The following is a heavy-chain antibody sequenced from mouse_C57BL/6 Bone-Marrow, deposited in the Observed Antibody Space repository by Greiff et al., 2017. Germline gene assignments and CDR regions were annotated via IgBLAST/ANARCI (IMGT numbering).Heavy chain of an antibody. Sequence: QVQLQQPGAELVKPGASVKLSCKASGYTFTSYWMHWVKQRPGQGLEWIGMIHPNSGSTKYNEKFKSKATLTVDKSSSTAYMQLSSLTSEDAAVYYCARGAYYSNYAYFDYWGQGTTLTVSS. CDR3: ARGAYYSNYAYFDY. V-gene: IGHV1-64*01. CDR2: IHPNSGST. CDR1: GYTFTSYW. D-gene: IGHD2-5*01. J-gene: IGHJ2*01.